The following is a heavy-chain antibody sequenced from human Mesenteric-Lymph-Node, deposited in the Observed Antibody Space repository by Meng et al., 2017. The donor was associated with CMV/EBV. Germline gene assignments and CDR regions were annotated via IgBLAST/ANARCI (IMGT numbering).Heavy chain of an antibody. CDR2: IYFGGNT. CDR1: GGSISSSSYY. V-gene: IGHV4-39*07. CDR3: VRERLDYYFDF. Sequence: SETLSLTCTVSGGSISSSSYYWGWIRQPPGKGLEWIGCIYFGGNTYYNPSLKSRVTISVDTSKNQFSLKLGSVTAADTAVYYCVRERLDYYFDFWGQGALVTVSS. D-gene: IGHD2-2*03. J-gene: IGHJ4*02.